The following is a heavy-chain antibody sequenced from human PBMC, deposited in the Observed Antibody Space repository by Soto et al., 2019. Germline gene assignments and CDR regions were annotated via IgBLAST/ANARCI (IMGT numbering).Heavy chain of an antibody. J-gene: IGHJ4*02. CDR1: GLTFSSYS. CDR2: ISTSSTTI. CDR3: VMGYYFDY. Sequence: HPGGSLRLSCAASGLTFSSYSMNWVRQAPGKGLEWVSDISTSSTTIHYADSVKGRFTISRDNAKNSLYLQMNSLRAEDTAVYYCVMGYYFDYRGQGTLVTVSS. V-gene: IGHV3-48*01. D-gene: IGHD2-8*01.